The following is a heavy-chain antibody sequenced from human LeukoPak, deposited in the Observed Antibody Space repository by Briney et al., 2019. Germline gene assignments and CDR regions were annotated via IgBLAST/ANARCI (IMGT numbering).Heavy chain of an antibody. J-gene: IGHJ4*02. CDR2: IIPIFGTT. CDR1: GGTFRSYT. CDR3: ARAPSITVLTFHY. V-gene: IGHV1-69*01. D-gene: IGHD6-19*01. Sequence: ASVKVSCKASGGTFRSYTIAWVRQAPGQGLEWMGGIIPIFGTTKYAQKFQGRVTITADESTSTAYIELSSLRSEDTAVYYCARAPSITVLTFHYWGQGTLVTVSS.